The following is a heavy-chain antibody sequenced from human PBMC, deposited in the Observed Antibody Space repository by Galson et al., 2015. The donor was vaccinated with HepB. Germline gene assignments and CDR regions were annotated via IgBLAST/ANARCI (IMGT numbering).Heavy chain of an antibody. Sequence: SLRLSCAASGFTFSGSAIHWVRQTSGKGLEWVGRIRSKASNYATAYGVSVKGRFTISRDDSKNTAYLHMKSLKTEDTAVYYCIRMADLSGYSSSWGQGTLVTVSS. CDR1: GFTFSGSA. CDR3: IRMADLSGYSSS. CDR2: IRSKASNYAT. V-gene: IGHV3-73*01. D-gene: IGHD6-13*01. J-gene: IGHJ4*02.